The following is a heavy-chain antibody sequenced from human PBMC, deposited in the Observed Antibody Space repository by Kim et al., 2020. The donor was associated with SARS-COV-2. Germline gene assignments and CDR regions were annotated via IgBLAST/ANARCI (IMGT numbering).Heavy chain of an antibody. D-gene: IGHD2-2*01. Sequence: LQGRVTMTTDTSTSTAYMELRSLRSDDTAVYYCAREEGPAALVHYYGMDVWGQGTTVTVSS. CDR3: AREEGPAALVHYYGMDV. J-gene: IGHJ6*02. V-gene: IGHV1-18*01.